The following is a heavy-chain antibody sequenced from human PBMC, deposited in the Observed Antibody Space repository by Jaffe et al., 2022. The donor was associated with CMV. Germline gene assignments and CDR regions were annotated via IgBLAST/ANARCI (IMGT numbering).Heavy chain of an antibody. Sequence: QVQLVESGGGVVQPGRSLRLSCAASGFTFSSYGMHWVRQAPGKGLEWVAVISYDGSNKYYADSVKGRFTISRDNSKNTLYLQMNSLRAEDTAVYYCAKDPSSGWYGYFDYWGQGTLVTVSS. D-gene: IGHD6-19*01. CDR1: GFTFSSYG. CDR2: ISYDGSNK. CDR3: AKDPSSGWYGYFDY. V-gene: IGHV3-30*18. J-gene: IGHJ4*02.